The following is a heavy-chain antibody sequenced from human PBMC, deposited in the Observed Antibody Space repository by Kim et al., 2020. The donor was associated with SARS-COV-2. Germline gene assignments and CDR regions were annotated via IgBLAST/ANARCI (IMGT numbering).Heavy chain of an antibody. J-gene: IGHJ6*02. CDR3: ARQRRFGELLSAYYGMDV. V-gene: IGHV4-61*07. D-gene: IGHD3-10*01. Sequence: KSRVTLSVDTSKNQFSLKLSSVTAADTAVYYCARQRRFGELLSAYYGMDVWGQGTTVTVSS.